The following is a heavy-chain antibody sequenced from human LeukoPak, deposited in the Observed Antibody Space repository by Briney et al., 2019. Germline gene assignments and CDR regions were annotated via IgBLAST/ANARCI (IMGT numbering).Heavy chain of an antibody. J-gene: IGHJ4*02. V-gene: IGHV6-1*01. CDR3: VRGYSTFFDY. CDR1: GDSVSTNSAA. CDR2: TYYRSKWYN. D-gene: IGHD1-1*01. Sequence: SQTLSLTCAISGDSVSTNSAAWNWIRQSPSRGLEWLGRTYYRSKWYNDYAISVKCRMTINPDTSKNQFSLQLNSVTPEDTAVYYCVRGYSTFFDYWGQGTLVTVSS.